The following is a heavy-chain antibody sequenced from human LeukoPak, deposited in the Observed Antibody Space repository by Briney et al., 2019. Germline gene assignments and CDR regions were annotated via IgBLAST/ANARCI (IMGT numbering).Heavy chain of an antibody. CDR3: ARVRVLRYFDWLPDAFDI. V-gene: IGHV4-59*01. CDR1: GGSISSYY. J-gene: IGHJ3*02. D-gene: IGHD3-9*01. Sequence: PSETLSLTCTVSGGSISSYYWSWIRQPPGKGLEWIGYIYYSGSTNYNPSLKSRVTISVDTSKNQFSLKLSSETAADTAVYYCARVRVLRYFDWLPDAFDIWGQGTMVTVSS. CDR2: IYYSGST.